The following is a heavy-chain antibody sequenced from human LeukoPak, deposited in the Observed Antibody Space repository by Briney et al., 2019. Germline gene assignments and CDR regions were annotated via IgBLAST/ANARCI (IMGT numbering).Heavy chain of an antibody. CDR1: GYTFTSYY. CDR3: AKSGSGWGLHDY. J-gene: IGHJ4*02. CDR2: INPSGGST. V-gene: IGHV1-46*01. D-gene: IGHD6-19*01. Sequence: GASVKASCKASGYTFTSYYMHWVRQAPGQGLEWMGIINPSGGSTSYAQKFQGRVTMTRDMSTSTVYMELSSLRAEDTAVYYCAKSGSGWGLHDYWGQGTLVTVSS.